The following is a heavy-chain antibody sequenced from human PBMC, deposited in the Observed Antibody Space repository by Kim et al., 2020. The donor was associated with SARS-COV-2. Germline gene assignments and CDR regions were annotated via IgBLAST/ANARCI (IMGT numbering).Heavy chain of an antibody. Sequence: YYADSVKGRFTISRDNSKNTLYLQMNSLRAEDTAVYYCASLGGTINGFDYWGQGTLVTVSS. D-gene: IGHD1-26*01. J-gene: IGHJ4*02. CDR3: ASLGGTINGFDY. V-gene: IGHV3-53*01.